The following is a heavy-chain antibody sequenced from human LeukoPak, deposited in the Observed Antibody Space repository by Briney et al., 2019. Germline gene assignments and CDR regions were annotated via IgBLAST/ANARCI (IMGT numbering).Heavy chain of an antibody. CDR3: ARDAGARYYDSIP. Sequence: ASVKVSCKASGYTFTGYYMHWVRQAPGQGLEWMGWISAYNGNTNYAQKLQGRVTMTTDTSTSTAYMELRSLRSDDTAVYYCARDAGARYYDSIPWGQGTLVTVSS. CDR2: ISAYNGNT. J-gene: IGHJ1*01. V-gene: IGHV1-18*04. CDR1: GYTFTGYY. D-gene: IGHD3-22*01.